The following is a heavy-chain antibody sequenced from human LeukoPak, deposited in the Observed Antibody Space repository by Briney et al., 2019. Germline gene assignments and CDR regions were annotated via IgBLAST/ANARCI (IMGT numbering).Heavy chain of an antibody. D-gene: IGHD3-3*01. V-gene: IGHV1-2*02. CDR3: ARKRGVGVDTNAFDM. CDR1: GYTITGYY. Sequence: ASVKVSCKASGYTITGYYMHWVRQAPGQGLEWMGWINANNDGSVYAQKFQGRVTMTRDTSINTVYMELSRLRSDDTAVYYCARKRGVGVDTNAFDMWGQGTMVTVSS. J-gene: IGHJ3*02. CDR2: INANNDGS.